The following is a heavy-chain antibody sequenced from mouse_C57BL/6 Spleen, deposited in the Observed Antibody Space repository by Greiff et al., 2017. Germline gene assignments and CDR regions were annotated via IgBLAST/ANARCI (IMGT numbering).Heavy chain of an antibody. Sequence: QVTLKESGPGILQPSQTLSLTCSFSGFSLTTFGMGVVWLRQPPGLGWVWLAYIWWDDDKYYNPALKSRLTISKDTSKNQVFLKIANVDTADTASYYCARIADSDYAWFAYWGQGTLVTVSA. CDR2: IWWDDDK. D-gene: IGHD2-4*01. V-gene: IGHV8-8*01. CDR3: ARIADSDYAWFAY. J-gene: IGHJ3*01. CDR1: GFSLTTFGMG.